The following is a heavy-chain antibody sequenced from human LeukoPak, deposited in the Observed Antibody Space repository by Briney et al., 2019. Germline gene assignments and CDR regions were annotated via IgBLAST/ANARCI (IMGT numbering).Heavy chain of an antibody. Sequence: PSETLSLTCAVSGASITSNWWNWVRQPPGKGLEWIGEIHHRGSANYNPSLKSRVTISLDTSENQFSLRLSSVTAADTAVYYCVRDRGEWSYSHDYWGQGTLVTVSS. V-gene: IGHV4-4*02. J-gene: IGHJ4*02. D-gene: IGHD3-10*01. CDR1: GASITSNW. CDR2: IHHRGSA. CDR3: VRDRGEWSYSHDY.